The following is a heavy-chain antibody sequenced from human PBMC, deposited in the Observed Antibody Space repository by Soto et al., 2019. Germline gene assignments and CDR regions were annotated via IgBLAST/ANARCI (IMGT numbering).Heavy chain of an antibody. D-gene: IGHD2-21*01. J-gene: IGHJ3*02. V-gene: IGHV1-2*04. CDR1: GGTFSSYT. CDR3: ARDSAVDWPGVFDI. CDR2: INPNSGGT. Sequence: ASVKVSCKASGGTFSSYTISWVRQAPGQGLEWMGWINPNSGGTNYAQKFQGWVTMTRDTSISTAYMELSRLRSDDTAVYYCARDSAVDWPGVFDIWGQGTMVTVSS.